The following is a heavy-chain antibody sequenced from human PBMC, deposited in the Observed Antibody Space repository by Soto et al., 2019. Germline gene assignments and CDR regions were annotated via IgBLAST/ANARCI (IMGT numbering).Heavy chain of an antibody. CDR1: GFTVSSNY. J-gene: IGHJ6*02. V-gene: IGHV3-66*01. D-gene: IGHD3-9*01. Sequence: GSLRLSCAASGFTVSSNYMSWVRQAPGKGLEWVSVIYSGGSTYYADSVKGRFTISRDNSKNTLYLQMNSLRAEDTAVYYCARDGLRYFDWLPDGMDVWGQGTTVTVSS. CDR3: ARDGLRYFDWLPDGMDV. CDR2: IYSGGST.